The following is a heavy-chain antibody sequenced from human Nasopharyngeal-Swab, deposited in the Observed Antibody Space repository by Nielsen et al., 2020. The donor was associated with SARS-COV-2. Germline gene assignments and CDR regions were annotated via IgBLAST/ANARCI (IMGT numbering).Heavy chain of an antibody. V-gene: IGHV4-39*01. CDR3: ARHGGWEVTYYFDH. Sequence: SETLSLTCSVSGELVSSSSFYWSWIRQSPGKGLEWIGSIYYSGNTYYNPSLEGRVTVSVDTSKNQFSLNLRSVTAADTAVYYCARHGGWEVTYYFDHWGQGTLVTVSS. CDR2: IYYSGNT. J-gene: IGHJ4*02. CDR1: GELVSSSSFY. D-gene: IGHD2-15*01.